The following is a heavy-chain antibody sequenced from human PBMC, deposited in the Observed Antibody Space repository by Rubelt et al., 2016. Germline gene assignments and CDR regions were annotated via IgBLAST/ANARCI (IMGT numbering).Heavy chain of an antibody. CDR2: IYSGGSI. D-gene: IGHD4-17*01. J-gene: IGHJ4*02. CDR1: GFTVSNHY. Sequence: EVQLVESGGGLIQPGGSLRLSCAASGFTVSNHYMSWVRQSPGKGLEWVSVIYSGGSIYYADYVKGRFAISRDNSKNTLYLQMNSLRAEDTAVYYCAGRGTAVTLDYWGQGTLVTVSS. V-gene: IGHV3-53*01. CDR3: AGRGTAVTLDY.